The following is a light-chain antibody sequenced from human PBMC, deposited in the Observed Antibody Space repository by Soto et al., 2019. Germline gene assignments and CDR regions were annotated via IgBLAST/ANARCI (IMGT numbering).Light chain of an antibody. CDR3: MQALQTPIT. Sequence: DIVMTQSPLSLPVTPGEPASISCRSSQSLLHSNGYKYLDWYLQKPGQSPQLLIYFGSNRASGVPDRFSGSGSGTDFTLKISRVEAEDFGVYYCMQALQTPITFGQGTRLEIK. J-gene: IGKJ5*01. CDR1: QSLLHSNGYKY. V-gene: IGKV2-28*01. CDR2: FGS.